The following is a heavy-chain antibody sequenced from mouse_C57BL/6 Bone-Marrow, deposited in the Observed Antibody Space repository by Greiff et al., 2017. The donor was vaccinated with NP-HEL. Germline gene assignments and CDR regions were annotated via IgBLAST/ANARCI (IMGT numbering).Heavy chain of an antibody. CDR2: ISYAGSN. V-gene: IGHV3-6*01. D-gene: IGHD2-3*01. CDR3: AGLLSYYFDY. J-gene: IGHJ2*01. Sequence: ESGPGLVKPSQSLSLTCSVTGYSITSGYYWNWIRQFPGNQLEWMGYISYAGSNNYNPSLKNRISITSDTSKNQFFLELNSVSTEDTATYYCAGLLSYYFDYWCQGTTLTVSS. CDR1: GYSITSGYY.